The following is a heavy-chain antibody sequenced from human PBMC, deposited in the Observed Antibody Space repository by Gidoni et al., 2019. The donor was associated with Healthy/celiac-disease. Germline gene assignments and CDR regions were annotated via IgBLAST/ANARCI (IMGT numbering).Heavy chain of an antibody. CDR3: AKTLVT. CDR1: GFTLSSYG. D-gene: IGHD6-6*01. V-gene: IGHV3-30*18. J-gene: IGHJ5*02. Sequence: QVQLVESGGGVVQPGRSLSLSCAASGFTLSSYGMHWVRQAPGKGLAWVAVISYDGSNKYYADSVKGRFTISRDNSKNTLYLQMNSLRAEDTAVYYCAKTLVTWGQGTLVTVSS. CDR2: ISYDGSNK.